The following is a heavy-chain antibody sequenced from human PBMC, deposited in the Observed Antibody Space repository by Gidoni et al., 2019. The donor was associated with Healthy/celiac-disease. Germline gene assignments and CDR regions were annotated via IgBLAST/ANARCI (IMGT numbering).Heavy chain of an antibody. D-gene: IGHD3-10*01. CDR2: ISGGGGST. Sequence: EVQLLESGGGVVQPGGSLRRSCAGTGFTVRSYAMSWVRQAPGKGLEWVSAISGGGGSTYYADSVKGRFTISRDNSKTTLYLQMNSLRAEDTAVYYCAKGGSMVRGVMNDYWGQGTLVTVSS. CDR3: AKGGSMVRGVMNDY. J-gene: IGHJ4*02. V-gene: IGHV3-23*01. CDR1: GFTVRSYA.